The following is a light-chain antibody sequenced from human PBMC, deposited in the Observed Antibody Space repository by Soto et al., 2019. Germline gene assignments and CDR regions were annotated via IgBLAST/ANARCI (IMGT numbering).Light chain of an antibody. CDR1: QSVSSRY. CDR3: QPYGSSPLLR. J-gene: IGKJ4*02. V-gene: IGKV3-20*01. CDR2: GAS. Sequence: EIVLTQSPGTLSLSPGERATLSCRASQSVSSRYLAWYQQKPGQALRLLIYGASSRPTGIPDRFSASGSGTDFTLTISRLEPEDFAVYSCQPYGSSPLLRFGGGTKVEIK.